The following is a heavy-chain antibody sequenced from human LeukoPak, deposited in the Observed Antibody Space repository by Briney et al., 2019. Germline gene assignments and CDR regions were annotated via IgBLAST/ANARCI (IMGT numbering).Heavy chain of an antibody. CDR3: AREAARDGYNYFDY. J-gene: IGHJ4*02. V-gene: IGHV3-21*01. Sequence: GGSLRLSCAASGFTFSSYSMNWVRQAPGKGLEWVSSISSSSSYIYYADSVKGRFTISRDNAKNSLYLQMNSLRAEDTAVYYCAREAARDGYNYFDYWGQGTLVTVSS. CDR1: GFTFSSYS. D-gene: IGHD5-24*01. CDR2: ISSSSSYI.